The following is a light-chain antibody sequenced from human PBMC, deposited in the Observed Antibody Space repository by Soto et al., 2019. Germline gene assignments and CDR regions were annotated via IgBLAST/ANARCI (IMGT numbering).Light chain of an antibody. Sequence: SYELTQPPSVSVAPGQTATMTCGGNNIGIKSVRWYQQRPCQAPVLVISYDTDRPSGIPERFSGSNSGNTATLAISRVEAGDEADFYCQVWDSNSDHPVFGGGTKLTVL. CDR1: NIGIKS. V-gene: IGLV3-21*04. CDR3: QVWDSNSDHPV. J-gene: IGLJ2*01. CDR2: YDT.